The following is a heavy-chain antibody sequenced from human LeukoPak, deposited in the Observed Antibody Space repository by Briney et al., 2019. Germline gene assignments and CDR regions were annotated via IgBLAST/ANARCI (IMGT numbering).Heavy chain of an antibody. J-gene: IGHJ4*02. CDR3: ARLRDYYDSSGYVSDFDY. CDR2: INHSGST. D-gene: IGHD3-22*01. Sequence: PSETLSLTCAVYVGSFSGYYWSWIRQPPGKGLEWIGEINHSGSTNYNPSLKSRVTISVDTSKNQFSLKLSSVTAADTAVYYCARLRDYYDSSGYVSDFDYWGQGTLVTVSS. CDR1: VGSFSGYY. V-gene: IGHV4-34*01.